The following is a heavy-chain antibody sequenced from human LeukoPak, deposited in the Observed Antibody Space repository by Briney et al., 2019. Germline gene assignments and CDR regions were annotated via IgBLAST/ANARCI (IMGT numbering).Heavy chain of an antibody. CDR3: VRVIRWYRRDAFDI. D-gene: IGHD4-23*01. J-gene: IGHJ3*02. V-gene: IGHV3-7*01. CDR2: IKQDGSEK. CDR1: GFTFSSYW. Sequence: GGSLRLSCAASGFTFSSYWMSWVRQAPGKGLEWVANIKQDGSEKYYVDSVKGRFTISRDNAKNSLYLQMNSLRAEDTAVYYCVRVIRWYRRDAFDIWGQGTMVTVSS.